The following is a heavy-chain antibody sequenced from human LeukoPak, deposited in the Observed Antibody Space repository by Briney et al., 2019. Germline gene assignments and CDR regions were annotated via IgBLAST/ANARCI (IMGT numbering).Heavy chain of an antibody. CDR1: GGTFISYA. D-gene: IGHD5-18*01. V-gene: IGHV1-69*13. J-gene: IGHJ4*02. CDR3: ARAEVQLWFFDY. Sequence: ASVKVSCKASGGTFISYAISWVRQAPGQGLEWMGGIIPIFGTANYAQKFQGRVTITADESTSTAYMELSSLRSEDTAVYYCARAEVQLWFFDYWGQGTLVTVSS. CDR2: IIPIFGTA.